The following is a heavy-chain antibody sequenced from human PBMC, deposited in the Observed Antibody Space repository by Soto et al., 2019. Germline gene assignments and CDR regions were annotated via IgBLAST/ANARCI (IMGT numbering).Heavy chain of an antibody. CDR3: ARPGESGSGFL. CDR1: GYDFTLYG. CDR2: ISAHSGST. Sequence: ASVKVSCKASGYDFTLYGMSWVRQAPGQGLEWMGWISAHSGSTNYAERFQGRVTMTRNTSISTAYMELSSLRSEDTAVYYCARPGESGSGFLWGQGTLVTVSS. J-gene: IGHJ4*02. V-gene: IGHV1-18*04. D-gene: IGHD5-12*01.